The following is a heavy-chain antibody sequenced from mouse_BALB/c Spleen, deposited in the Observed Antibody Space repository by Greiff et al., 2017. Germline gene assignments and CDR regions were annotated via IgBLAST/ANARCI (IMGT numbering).Heavy chain of an antibody. D-gene: IGHD1-1*01. CDR3: ARSVLLRYAMDY. CDR2: ISSGSSTI. V-gene: IGHV5-17*02. J-gene: IGHJ4*01. Sequence: EVKLVESGGGLVQPGGSRKLSCAASGFTFSSFGMHWVRQAPEKGLEWVAYISSGSSTIYYADTVKGRFTISRDNPKNTLFLQMTSLRSEDTAMYYCARSVLLRYAMDYWGQGTSVTVSS. CDR1: GFTFSSFG.